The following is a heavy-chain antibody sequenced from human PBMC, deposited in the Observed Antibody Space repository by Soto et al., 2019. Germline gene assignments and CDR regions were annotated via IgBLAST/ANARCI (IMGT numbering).Heavy chain of an antibody. CDR1: GGSISSSSYY. D-gene: IGHD5-18*01. Sequence: TSETLSLTXTVSGGSISSSSYYWGCIRQPPGKGLEWIASIDYTGNTFYNPSLTSRVTISVDTSKNQFSLKVTSVTAADTAVYYCAKINKGYGTDSWGQGTLVTVSS. V-gene: IGHV4-39*01. J-gene: IGHJ4*02. CDR3: AKINKGYGTDS. CDR2: IDYTGNT.